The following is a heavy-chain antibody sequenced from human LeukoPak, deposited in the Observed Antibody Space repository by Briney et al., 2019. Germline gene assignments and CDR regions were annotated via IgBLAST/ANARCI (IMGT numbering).Heavy chain of an antibody. CDR2: IVVDSGNT. J-gene: IGHJ3*02. D-gene: IGHD3-22*01. Sequence: VASVKVSCKASGFTFTSSAMQWVRQARGQRLEWIGWIVVDSGNTNYAQKFQERVTITRDMSTSTAYMELSSLRSEDTAVYYCATDRGYYYDSIWGQGTMVTVSS. CDR1: GFTFTSSA. CDR3: ATDRGYYYDSI. V-gene: IGHV1-58*02.